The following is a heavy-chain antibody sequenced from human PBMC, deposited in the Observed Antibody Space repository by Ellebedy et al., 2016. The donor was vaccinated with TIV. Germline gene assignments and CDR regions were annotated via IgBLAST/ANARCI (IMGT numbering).Heavy chain of an antibody. CDR2: INHSGST. CDR3: ARRFGELPEAS. CDR1: GGSFSGYY. D-gene: IGHD3-10*01. J-gene: IGHJ4*02. V-gene: IGHV4-34*01. Sequence: MPSETLSLTCAVYGGSFSGYYWSWIRQPPGKGLEWIGEINHSGSTNYNPSLKSRVTISVDTSKNQFSLKLSSVTAADTAVYYCARRFGELPEASWGQGTLVTVSS.